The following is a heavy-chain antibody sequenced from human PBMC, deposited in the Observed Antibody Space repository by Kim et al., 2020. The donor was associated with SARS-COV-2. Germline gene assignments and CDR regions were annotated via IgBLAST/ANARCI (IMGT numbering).Heavy chain of an antibody. CDR2: IIPIFGTA. Sequence: SVKVSCKASGGTFSSYAISWVRQAPGQGLEWMGGIIPIFGTANYAQKFQGRVTITADESTSTAYMELSSLRSEDTAVYYCARVPKGGDGYIDYWGQGTLVTVSS. J-gene: IGHJ4*02. D-gene: IGHD1-26*01. V-gene: IGHV1-69*13. CDR1: GGTFSSYA. CDR3: ARVPKGGDGYIDY.